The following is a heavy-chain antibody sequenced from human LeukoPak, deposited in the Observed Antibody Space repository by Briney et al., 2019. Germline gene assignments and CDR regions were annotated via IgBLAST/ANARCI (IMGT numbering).Heavy chain of an antibody. CDR2: LSGSGGST. CDR1: GFTFSSYA. D-gene: IGHD1-26*01. V-gene: IGHV3-23*01. J-gene: IGHJ4*02. CDR3: ARAPSPHSGSYYFDY. Sequence: GGSLRLSCAASGFTFSSYAMSWVRQAPGKGLEWVSTLSGSGGSTYYADSVKGRFTIFRDNSKITLYLQMNSLRAEDTAVYYCARAPSPHSGSYYFDYWGQGTLVTVSS.